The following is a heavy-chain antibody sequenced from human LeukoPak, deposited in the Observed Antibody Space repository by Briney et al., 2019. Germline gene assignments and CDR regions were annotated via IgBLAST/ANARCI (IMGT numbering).Heavy chain of an antibody. CDR3: ARVRMVRGRFHYMDV. CDR1: GYTFTGYY. CDR2: ISAYNGNT. J-gene: IGHJ6*03. Sequence: ASVKVSCKASGYTFTGYYMHWVRQAPGQGLEWMGWISAYNGNTNYAQKLQGRVTMTTDTSTSTAYMELRSLRSDDTAVYYCARVRMVRGRFHYMDVWGKGTTVTISS. V-gene: IGHV1-18*04. D-gene: IGHD3-10*01.